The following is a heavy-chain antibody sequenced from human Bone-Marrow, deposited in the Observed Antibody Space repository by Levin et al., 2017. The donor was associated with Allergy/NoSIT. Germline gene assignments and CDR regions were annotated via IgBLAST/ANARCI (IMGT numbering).Heavy chain of an antibody. V-gene: IGHV3-11*01. CDR1: GFIFSDYY. Sequence: SGGSLRLSCAASGFIFSDYYMSWIRQAPGKELEWVSYISSPGNSIYYADSVKGRFTISRDNAKNSLFLQMNSLRAEDTAVYYCARFHTSESSRYLGYWGQGTLVTVSS. J-gene: IGHJ4*02. D-gene: IGHD6-19*01. CDR2: ISSPGNSI. CDR3: ARFHTSESSRYLGY.